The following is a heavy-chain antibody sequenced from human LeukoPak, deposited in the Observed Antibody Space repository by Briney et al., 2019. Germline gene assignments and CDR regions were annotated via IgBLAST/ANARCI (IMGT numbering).Heavy chain of an antibody. D-gene: IGHD5-12*01. Sequence: GRSLRLSCAASGFTFDDYAMHWVRQAPGKGLEWVSGISWNSGSIGYADSVKGRFTISRDNAKNSLYLQMNSLRAEDTALYCCAKGSSVDIVATMGYWGQGTLVTVSS. CDR2: ISWNSGSI. CDR3: AKGSSVDIVATMGY. J-gene: IGHJ4*02. V-gene: IGHV3-9*01. CDR1: GFTFDDYA.